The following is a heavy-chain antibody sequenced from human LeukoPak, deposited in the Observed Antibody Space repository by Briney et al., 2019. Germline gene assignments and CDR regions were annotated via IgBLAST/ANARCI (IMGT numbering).Heavy chain of an antibody. Sequence: KPSETLSLTCAVYGRSFSGYYWSWIRQPPGKGLEWIGEINHSGSTNYNPSLKSRVTISVDTSKNQFSLKLSSVTAADTAVYYCARAYCSGGSCYYYDYWGQGTLVTVSS. CDR3: ARAYCSGGSCYYYDY. J-gene: IGHJ4*02. D-gene: IGHD2-15*01. CDR2: INHSGST. CDR1: GRSFSGYY. V-gene: IGHV4-34*01.